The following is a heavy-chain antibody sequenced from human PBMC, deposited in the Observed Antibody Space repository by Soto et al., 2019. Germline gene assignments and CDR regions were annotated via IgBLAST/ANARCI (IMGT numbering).Heavy chain of an antibody. D-gene: IGHD6-13*01. CDR3: ARVGRRDSSSWSGEVAD. CDR2: INHSGGT. V-gene: IGHV4-34*01. Sequence: QVQLQQWGAGLLKPSETLSLTCAVYGGSFSGYYWCWIPQPPGKGLVWIGEINHSGGTNCNPSLKSRATISVDTSNNQYSLKLSSVTAADTVVYYCARVGRRDSSSWSGEVADGGQGTLDIVSS. J-gene: IGHJ4*02. CDR1: GGSFSGYY.